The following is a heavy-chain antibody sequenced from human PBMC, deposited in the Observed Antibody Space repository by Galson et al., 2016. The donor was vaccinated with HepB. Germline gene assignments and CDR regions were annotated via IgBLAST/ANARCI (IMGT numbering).Heavy chain of an antibody. Sequence: SLRLSCAASGFTFSSYAMSWVRQAPGKGLEWVSANSGSGDSTYYADSVKGRFIISRDKSKNTLFLQMNSLRAEDTAIYYCTRLGSGFSYFDYSGQGTVVTVSS. CDR1: GFTFSSYA. J-gene: IGHJ4*02. V-gene: IGHV3-23*01. CDR3: TRLGSGFSYFDY. CDR2: NSGSGDST. D-gene: IGHD3-3*01.